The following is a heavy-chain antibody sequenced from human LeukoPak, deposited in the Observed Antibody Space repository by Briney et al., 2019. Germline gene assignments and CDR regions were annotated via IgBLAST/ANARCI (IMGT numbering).Heavy chain of an antibody. CDR1: GGSISSSEYY. V-gene: IGHV4-39*01. D-gene: IGHD1-14*01. J-gene: IGHJ5*02. CDR2: LYHRGPT. Sequence: PAETLSLTCTVSGGSISSSEYYGGGIRQPRGKVLEWIGSLYHRGPTSQNPSLKSRVPIYVDTPQNPFSLKLPSVTAAEPAVYYCTRHVTPRRVFDWFDPWGQGTLVSVSS. CDR3: TRHVTPRRVFDWFDP.